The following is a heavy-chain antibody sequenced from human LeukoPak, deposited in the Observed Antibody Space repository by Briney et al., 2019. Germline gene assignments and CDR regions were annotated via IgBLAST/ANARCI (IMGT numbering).Heavy chain of an antibody. Sequence: GGSLRLSCAASGFTFSSYAMSWVRQAPGKGLEWVSAISGSGGSTYYADSVKGQFTISRDNSKNTLYLQMNSLRAEDTAVYYCAKAARYYYDSSGYPIALYYFDYWGQGTLVTVSS. V-gene: IGHV3-23*01. CDR3: AKAARYYYDSSGYPIALYYFDY. CDR1: GFTFSSYA. D-gene: IGHD3-22*01. CDR2: ISGSGGST. J-gene: IGHJ4*02.